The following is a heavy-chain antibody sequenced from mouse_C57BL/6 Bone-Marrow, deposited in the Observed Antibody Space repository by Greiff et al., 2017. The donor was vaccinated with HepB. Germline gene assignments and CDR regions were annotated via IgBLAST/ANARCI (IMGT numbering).Heavy chain of an antibody. CDR2: ISSGSSTI. Sequence: EVKVVESGGGLVKPGGSLKLSCAASGFTFSDYGMHWVRQAPEKGLEWVAYISSGSSTIYYADTVKGRFTISRDNAKNTLFLQMTSLRSEDTAMYYCARTTTVVATPYWYFDVWGTGTTVTVSS. V-gene: IGHV5-17*01. CDR1: GFTFSDYG. CDR3: ARTTTVVATPYWYFDV. J-gene: IGHJ1*03. D-gene: IGHD1-1*01.